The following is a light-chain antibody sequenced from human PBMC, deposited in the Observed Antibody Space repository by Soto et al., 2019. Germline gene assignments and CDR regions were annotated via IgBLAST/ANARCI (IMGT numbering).Light chain of an antibody. CDR1: SIDVGDYNF. V-gene: IGLV2-14*01. J-gene: IGLJ1*01. Sequence: QSALTPPASVSGYLAQSLTISCTGTSIDVGDYNFVSWYQQHPGKAPKLMIYEVSNRPSGVSNRFSGSKSGNTASLTISGLQAEDEADYYCTSYTSSSTYVFGTGTKVTVL. CDR3: TSYTSSSTYV. CDR2: EVS.